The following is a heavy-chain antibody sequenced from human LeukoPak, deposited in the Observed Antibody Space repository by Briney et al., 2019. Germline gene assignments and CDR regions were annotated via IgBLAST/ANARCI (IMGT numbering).Heavy chain of an antibody. CDR1: GYTFFNYG. J-gene: IGHJ6*02. CDR2: ISAYNGNT. CDR3: ARDRGVYDFWSGYYTGDYYYYGMDV. V-gene: IGHV1-18*01. D-gene: IGHD3-3*01. Sequence: ASVKVSCKASGYTFFNYGISWVRQAPGQGPEWMGWISAYNGNTNYAQKIQGRVTMTTDTSTSTAYMELRSLRSDDTAVYYCARDRGVYDFWSGYYTGDYYYYGMDVWGQGTTVTVSS.